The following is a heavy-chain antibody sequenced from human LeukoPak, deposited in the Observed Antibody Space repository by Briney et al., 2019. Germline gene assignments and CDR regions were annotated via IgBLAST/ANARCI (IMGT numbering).Heavy chain of an antibody. V-gene: IGHV5-51*01. Sequence: GESLKISCKGSGYNFTSYWIGWVRQMPGKGLEWMGIIYPGDSDTRYSPSFQGQVTISADKSISTAYLQWSSLKASDTAMYYCARGGHGSGSYYNTFDYWGQGTLVTVSS. CDR1: GYNFTSYW. D-gene: IGHD3-10*01. J-gene: IGHJ4*02. CDR3: ARGGHGSGSYYNTFDY. CDR2: IYPGDSDT.